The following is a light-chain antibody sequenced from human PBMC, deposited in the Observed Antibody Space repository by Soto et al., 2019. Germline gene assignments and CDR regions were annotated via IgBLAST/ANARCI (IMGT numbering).Light chain of an antibody. V-gene: IGLV2-23*02. Sequence: QSALTQPASVSGSPGQSITISCTGTRSDVGSYNLVSWYQQHPGKAPKVMIYDVSKRPSGVSNRFSGSKSGNTASLTISGLQAEDEADYYCCSYAGSSTLVFGGGTKVTVL. CDR3: CSYAGSSTLV. CDR1: RSDVGSYNL. J-gene: IGLJ2*01. CDR2: DVS.